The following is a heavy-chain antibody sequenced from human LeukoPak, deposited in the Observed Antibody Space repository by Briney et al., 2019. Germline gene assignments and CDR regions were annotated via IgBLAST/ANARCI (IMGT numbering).Heavy chain of an antibody. CDR1: GGSISSYY. CDR2: IYYSGST. CDR3: ARGQYYYYGMDV. D-gene: IGHD2/OR15-2a*01. V-gene: IGHV4-59*01. J-gene: IGHJ6*02. Sequence: SETLSLTCTVSGGSISSYYWSWLRQPPGKGLEWVGYIYYSGSTTYSPSLKSRVTISVDTSKNQFSLKLSSVTAADAAVYYCARGQYYYYGMDVWGQGTTVTVSS.